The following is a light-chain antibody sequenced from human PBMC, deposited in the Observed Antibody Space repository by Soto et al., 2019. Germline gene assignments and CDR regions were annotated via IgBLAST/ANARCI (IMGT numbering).Light chain of an antibody. V-gene: IGKV3-15*01. Sequence: EIVMTQSPATLSVSPGERATLSCRASQSVSSNLAWYQQKPGQAPRLLIYGASTRATGIPARFSGSGSGTEFTLTISSLKSEDFAVYYCQQYNNWPLTFGPGTKVDLK. J-gene: IGKJ3*01. CDR2: GAS. CDR1: QSVSSN. CDR3: QQYNNWPLT.